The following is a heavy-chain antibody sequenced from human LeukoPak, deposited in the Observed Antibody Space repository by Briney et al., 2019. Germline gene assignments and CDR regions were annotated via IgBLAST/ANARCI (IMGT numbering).Heavy chain of an antibody. D-gene: IGHD3-9*01. J-gene: IGHJ6*02. V-gene: IGHV4-59*01. CDR3: AGDGAGQGYYDIFTGYGMDV. CDR2: ISYSGST. CDR1: GGSINSYY. Sequence: PSETLSLTCTVSGGSINSYYWSWIRQPPGKGLEWIGYISYSGSTNYNPSLQSRVTMSVGTSKNHFSLKLTSVTAADTAVYYCAGDGAGQGYYDIFTGYGMDVWGQGTTVTVSS.